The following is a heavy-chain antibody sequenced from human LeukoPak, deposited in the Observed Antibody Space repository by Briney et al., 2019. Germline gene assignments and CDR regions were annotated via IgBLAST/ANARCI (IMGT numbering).Heavy chain of an antibody. D-gene: IGHD6-19*01. J-gene: IGHJ4*02. CDR2: ISGSGGST. CDR3: AKVMDGGSSGWHSVFDY. V-gene: IGHV3-23*01. CDR1: GFTFSSCA. Sequence: GGSLRPSCAASGFTFSSCAMSWVRQAPGKGLEWVSAISGSGGSTYYADSVKGRFTISRDNSKNTLCLQMNSLRAEDTAVYYCAKVMDGGSSGWHSVFDYWGQGTLVTVSS.